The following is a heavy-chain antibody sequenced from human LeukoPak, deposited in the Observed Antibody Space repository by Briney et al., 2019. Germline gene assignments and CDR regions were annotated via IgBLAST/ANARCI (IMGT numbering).Heavy chain of an antibody. V-gene: IGHV3-30-3*01. CDR2: ISYDGTNK. Sequence: PGRSLRLSCAASGFTFSNYAMHWVRQAPGKGLEWVAVISYDGTNKYYADSVKGRFTISRDNSKNTVYLEMNNLTAEDTAIYYCAKISVGPLSRPTHVSLYYGMDVWGQGTTVTVSS. J-gene: IGHJ6*02. CDR3: AKISVGPLSRPTHVSLYYGMDV. D-gene: IGHD3-10*01. CDR1: GFTFSNYA.